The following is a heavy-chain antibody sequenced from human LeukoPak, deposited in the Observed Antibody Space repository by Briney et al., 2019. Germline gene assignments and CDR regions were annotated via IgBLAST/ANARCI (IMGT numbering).Heavy chain of an antibody. Sequence: GGSLRLSCAASGFTFSDYYMSWVRQAPGKGLEWVSAISGSGGSTYYADSVKGRFTISRDNSKNTLYLQMNSLRAEDTAVYYCAKSVAAAGLDYWGQGTLVTVSS. V-gene: IGHV3-23*01. D-gene: IGHD6-13*01. CDR3: AKSVAAAGLDY. J-gene: IGHJ4*02. CDR2: ISGSGGST. CDR1: GFTFSDYY.